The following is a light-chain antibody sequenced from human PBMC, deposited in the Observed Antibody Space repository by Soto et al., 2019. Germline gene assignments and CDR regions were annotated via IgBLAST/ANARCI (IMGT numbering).Light chain of an antibody. V-gene: IGLV2-14*01. CDR1: GSDVGGYDY. CDR3: SSYTTGSTLPWV. J-gene: IGLJ1*01. CDR2: EVT. Sequence: QSVLTQPASVSGSPGQSITISCTGTGSDVGGYDYVSWYQHHPGKAPKVMIYEVTNRPSGISDRFSGSKSGNTASLTIFGLQLEDEAVYYCSSYTTGSTLPWVFGTGTKGTVL.